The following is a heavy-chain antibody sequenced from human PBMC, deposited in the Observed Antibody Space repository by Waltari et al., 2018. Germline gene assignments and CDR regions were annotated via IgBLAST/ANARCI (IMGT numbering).Heavy chain of an antibody. CDR1: GDSMTTTYW. Sequence: QLQLQQSGPGLVKPSESLYLTCAVSGDSMTTTYWWSWVRQSPGKGLEWIGQVHRSGRTNYNPSLASRVTVSIDTSNKQFSLELPSPTAADTAMYYCARDRGRGLYLDSWGQGTLVTVSP. CDR2: VHRSGRT. J-gene: IGHJ4*02. V-gene: IGHV4-4*02. D-gene: IGHD2-15*01. CDR3: ARDRGRGLYLDS.